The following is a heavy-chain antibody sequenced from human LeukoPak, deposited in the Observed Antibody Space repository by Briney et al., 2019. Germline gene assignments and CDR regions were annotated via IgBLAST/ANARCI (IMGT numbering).Heavy chain of an antibody. Sequence: ASVKVSCKASGYTFTGYYIHWVRQAPGQGLEWMGWINPSSGGTNYAQKFQGRVTMTGDTSISTAYMELSRLTSDDTAVYFCAGRPDTSMVAIFDYWGQGTLVTISS. CDR3: AGRPDTSMVAIFDY. D-gene: IGHD5-18*01. CDR2: INPSSGGT. CDR1: GYTFTGYY. V-gene: IGHV1-2*02. J-gene: IGHJ4*02.